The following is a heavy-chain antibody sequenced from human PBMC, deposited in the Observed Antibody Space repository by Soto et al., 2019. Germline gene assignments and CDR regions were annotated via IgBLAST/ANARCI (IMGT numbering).Heavy chain of an antibody. D-gene: IGHD6-6*01. CDR1: GFTFSSYA. Sequence: GGSLRLSCSASGFTFSSYAMHWVRQAPGKGLEYVSAISSNGGSTYYADSVKGRFTISRDNSKNTLYLQMSSLRAEDTAVYYWVKGLSSSSSDFDYWGQGTLVTVSS. V-gene: IGHV3-64D*08. J-gene: IGHJ4*02. CDR3: VKGLSSSSSDFDY. CDR2: ISSNGGST.